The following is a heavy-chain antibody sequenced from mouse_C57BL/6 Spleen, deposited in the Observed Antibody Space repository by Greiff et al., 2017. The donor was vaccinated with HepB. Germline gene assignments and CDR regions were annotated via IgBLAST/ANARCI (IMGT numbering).Heavy chain of an antibody. D-gene: IGHD4-1*01. Sequence: EVQVVESGAELVKPGASVKLSCTASGFNIKDYYMHWVKQRTEQGLEWIGRIDPEDGETKYAPKFQGKATITADTSSNTAYLQLSSLTSEDTSVYYCARFRLTGTFFDYWGQGTTLTVSS. CDR2: IDPEDGET. J-gene: IGHJ2*01. CDR1: GFNIKDYY. V-gene: IGHV14-2*01. CDR3: ARFRLTGTFFDY.